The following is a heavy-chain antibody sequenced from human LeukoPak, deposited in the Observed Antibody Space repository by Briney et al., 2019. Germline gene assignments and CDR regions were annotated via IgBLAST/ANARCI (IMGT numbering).Heavy chain of an antibody. V-gene: IGHV4-34*01. CDR3: ARRHSYLDY. J-gene: IGHJ4*02. Sequence: DPSETLSLTCAVYGGSFSGYYWSWIRQPPGKGLEWIGEINHSGSTNYNPSLKSRVTISVDTSKNQFSLKLSSVTAADTAVYYCARRHSYLDYWGQGTLVTVSS. CDR2: INHSGST. D-gene: IGHD5-18*01. CDR1: GGSFSGYY.